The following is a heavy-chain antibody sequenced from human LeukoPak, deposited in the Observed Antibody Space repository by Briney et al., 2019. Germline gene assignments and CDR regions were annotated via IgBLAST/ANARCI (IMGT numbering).Heavy chain of an antibody. CDR2: ISDTGRRT. Sequence: GGSLRLSCAASGFTFNDYAMSWVRQAAGKGLEWVAGISDTGRRTYYTDSVKGRFTISRDDSKKTVSLQMNTLRAEDTAIYFCARHDSSIPYWGQGTLVTVSS. CDR1: GFTFNDYA. J-gene: IGHJ4*02. CDR3: ARHDSSIPY. D-gene: IGHD2/OR15-2a*01. V-gene: IGHV3-23*01.